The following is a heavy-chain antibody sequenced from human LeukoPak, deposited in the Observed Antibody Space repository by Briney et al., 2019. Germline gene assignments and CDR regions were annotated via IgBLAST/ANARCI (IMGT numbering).Heavy chain of an antibody. J-gene: IGHJ6*01. CDR3: AKLEVPAAIPAYGGDV. Sequence: ASVKVSCKASGGTFSSYAISWVSQAPGQGLEWMGRIIPILGIANYAQKFQGRVTITAAKSTSTDYMERSSLRSEDTAVYYCAKLEVPAAIPAYGGDVWGQGTTVTASS. D-gene: IGHD2-2*01. CDR2: IIPILGIA. CDR1: GGTFSSYA. V-gene: IGHV1-69*04.